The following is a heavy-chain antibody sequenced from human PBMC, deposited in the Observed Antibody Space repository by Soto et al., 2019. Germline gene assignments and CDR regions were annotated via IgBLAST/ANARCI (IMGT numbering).Heavy chain of an antibody. D-gene: IGHD2-2*01. Sequence: QVQLVESGGGVVQPGRSLRLSCAASGFTFSSYAMHWVRQAPGKGLEWVAVISYDGSNKYYADSVKGRFTISRDNSKNTLYLQMNSLRAEDTAVYYCARDRGRIPAAARYYYSYGMDVWGQGPKVTFSS. CDR3: ARDRGRIPAAARYYYSYGMDV. CDR1: GFTFSSYA. CDR2: ISYDGSNK. J-gene: IGHJ6*02. V-gene: IGHV3-30-3*01.